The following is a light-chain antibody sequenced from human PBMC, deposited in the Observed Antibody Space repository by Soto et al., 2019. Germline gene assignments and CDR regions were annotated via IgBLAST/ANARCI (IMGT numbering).Light chain of an antibody. CDR1: SSDVGGYDF. V-gene: IGLV2-14*01. J-gene: IGLJ1*01. CDR2: EVT. Sequence: QSVLTQPASVSGSPGQSITISCTGTSSDVGGYDFVSWYRQYPGQAPKILIYEVTHRPSGVPDRFSGSKSGNTASLTISGLQADDEADYYCSSYTITSSPVFGHGTKVTAL. CDR3: SSYTITSSPV.